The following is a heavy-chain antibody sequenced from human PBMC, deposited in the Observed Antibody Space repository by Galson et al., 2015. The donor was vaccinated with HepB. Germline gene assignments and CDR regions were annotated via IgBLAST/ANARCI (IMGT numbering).Heavy chain of an antibody. J-gene: IGHJ4*02. CDR1: GFTFGDYA. D-gene: IGHD2-2*01. V-gene: IGHV3-49*03. CDR2: IRSKAYGGTT. CDR3: TRVSLSFYCSSTSCYFFDY. Sequence: SLRLSCAASGFTFGDYAMSWFRQAPGKGLEWVGFIRSKAYGGTTEYAASVKGRFTISRDDSKSIAYLQMNSLKTEDTAVYYCTRVSLSFYCSSTSCYFFDYWGQGTLVTVSS.